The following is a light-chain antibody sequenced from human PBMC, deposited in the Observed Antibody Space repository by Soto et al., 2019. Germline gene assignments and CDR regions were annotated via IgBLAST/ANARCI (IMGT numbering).Light chain of an antibody. Sequence: QSVLTQPPSVSAAPGQKVTISCSGSSSNIGSDYVSWYQPLPGTAPKLLIYENNKRPSGIPDRFSGSKSGTSATLGITGLQTGDEADYYCAAWDTSLTGGVFGGGTKLTVL. V-gene: IGLV1-51*02. CDR3: AAWDTSLTGGV. J-gene: IGLJ2*01. CDR2: ENN. CDR1: SSNIGSDY.